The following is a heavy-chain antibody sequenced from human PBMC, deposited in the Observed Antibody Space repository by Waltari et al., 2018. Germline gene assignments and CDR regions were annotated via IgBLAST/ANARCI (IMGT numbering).Heavy chain of an antibody. J-gene: IGHJ6*03. CDR2: ISGSSSTI. V-gene: IGHV3-48*04. D-gene: IGHD6-13*01. Sequence: EVQLVESGGGLVQSGGSLRLSCAASGFTFIDYYMNWVRQAPGKGLEWISYISGSSSTIYYADSVKGRFTISRDNAKNSLYLQMNSLRAEDAAVYYCARGSVSGSSNYYYYYMDVWGKGTTVSVSS. CDR3: ARGSVSGSSNYYYYYMDV. CDR1: GFTFIDYY.